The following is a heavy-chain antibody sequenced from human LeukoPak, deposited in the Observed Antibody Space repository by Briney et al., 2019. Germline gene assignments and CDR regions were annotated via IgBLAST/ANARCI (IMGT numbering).Heavy chain of an antibody. CDR3: ARDKEQQLGLDY. Sequence: GGSLRLSCAASGFTVRSNYMSWVRQAPGKGLEWVSVIYGGGTTNYADSVKGRFSISRDNSKNTLYLQMNSLRSEDTAVYYCARDKEQQLGLDYWGQGTLVTVSS. D-gene: IGHD6-13*01. CDR2: IYGGGTT. V-gene: IGHV3-66*01. CDR1: GFTVRSNY. J-gene: IGHJ4*02.